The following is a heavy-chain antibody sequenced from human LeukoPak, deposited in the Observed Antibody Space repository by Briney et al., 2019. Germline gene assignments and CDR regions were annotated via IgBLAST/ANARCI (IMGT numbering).Heavy chain of an antibody. CDR3: ARATHDLYYYYYMDV. D-gene: IGHD1-1*01. J-gene: IGHJ6*03. CDR2: ISAYNGNT. V-gene: IGHV1-18*01. CDR1: GYTFTSYG. Sequence: GASVKVSCKASGYTFTSYGISWARQAPGQGLEWMGWISAYNGNTNYAQKLQGRVTMTTDTSTSTAYMELRSLGSDDTAVYYCARATHDLYYYYYMDVWGKGTTVTVSS.